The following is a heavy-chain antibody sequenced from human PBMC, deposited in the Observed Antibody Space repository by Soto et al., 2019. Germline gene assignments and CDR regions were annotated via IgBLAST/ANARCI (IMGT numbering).Heavy chain of an antibody. V-gene: IGHV1-69*01. CDR3: ARPDEGCYSSNHHYYYALDV. D-gene: IGHD2-21*01. CDR2: LIPIFDIT. Sequence: QVQLVQSGAEVKKPGSSVNVSCKASGGTFRSYSISWVRQAPGQGLEWMGGLIPIFDITNYAQKFPFRVTITSDEPTSTAYMELSGLGSDDTVVYYCARPDEGCYSSNHHYYYALDVWGQGTTVTV. J-gene: IGHJ6*02. CDR1: GGTFRSYS.